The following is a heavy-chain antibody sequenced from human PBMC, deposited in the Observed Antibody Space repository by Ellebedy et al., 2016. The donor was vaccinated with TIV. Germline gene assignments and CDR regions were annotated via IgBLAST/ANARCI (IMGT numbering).Heavy chain of an antibody. V-gene: IGHV4-59*01. Sequence: SETLSLTCTVSGGSISNYYWSWIRQPPGKGLEWIGYIFYSWSTHYNPSLKSRVTISVDTSKNQFSLKLSSVTAADTAMYFCARTIAVAGTFSFDYWGQGTLVTVSS. J-gene: IGHJ4*02. CDR3: ARTIAVAGTFSFDY. D-gene: IGHD6-19*01. CDR1: GGSISNYY. CDR2: IFYSWST.